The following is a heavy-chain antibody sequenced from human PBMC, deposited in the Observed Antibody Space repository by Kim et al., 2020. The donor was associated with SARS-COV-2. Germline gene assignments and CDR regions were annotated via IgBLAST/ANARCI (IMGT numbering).Heavy chain of an antibody. CDR3: ARLTNWFDP. Sequence: SETLSLTCAVYGGSFSGYYWSWIRQPPGKGLEWIGEINHSGSTNYNPSLKSRVTISVDTSKNQFSLKLSSVTAADTAVYYCARLTNWFDPWGQGTLVTVSS. J-gene: IGHJ5*02. CDR2: INHSGST. V-gene: IGHV4-34*01. CDR1: GGSFSGYY.